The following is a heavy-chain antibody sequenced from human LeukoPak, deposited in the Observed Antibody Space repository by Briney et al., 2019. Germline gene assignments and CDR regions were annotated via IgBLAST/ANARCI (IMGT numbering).Heavy chain of an antibody. J-gene: IGHJ6*02. V-gene: IGHV3-48*03. CDR3: ARPKDYRNYYGMDV. D-gene: IGHD4-11*01. Sequence: GGSLRLSCAASGFTFSSYEMNWVRQAPGKGLEWISYISSSGTTIYYAGSVKGRFTISRDNSKNTLYLQMNSLRAEDTAVYYCARPKDYRNYYGMDVWGQGTTVTVSS. CDR2: ISSSGTTI. CDR1: GFTFSSYE.